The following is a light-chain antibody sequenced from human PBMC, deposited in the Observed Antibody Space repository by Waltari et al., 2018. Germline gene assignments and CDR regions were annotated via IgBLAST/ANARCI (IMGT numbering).Light chain of an antibody. V-gene: IGKV2-28*01. J-gene: IGKJ4*01. CDR3: QQYFTTPLT. CDR1: ESLLHSNGFNY. CDR2: LGS. Sequence: DIVMTQSPLSLPVTPGEPASISCRFSESLLHSNGFNYLAWYLQKPGQSAQVLIYLGSNRASGGPDRFSGSGSGTDFTLKISRVEAEDVGVYYCQQYFTTPLTVGGGTKVDIK.